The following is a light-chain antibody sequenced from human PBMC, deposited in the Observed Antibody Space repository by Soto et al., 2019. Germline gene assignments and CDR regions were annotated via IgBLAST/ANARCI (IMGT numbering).Light chain of an antibody. Sequence: QSALTQPASVSGSLGQPITISCTGTSRDVGTYDFVSWYQQSPGKAPKVIIYEASKRPSGVSNRFSGSKSGNTASLTISGLQAEDEADYYCSSYAGGTNYVFGTGTKLTVL. CDR2: EAS. V-gene: IGLV2-23*01. J-gene: IGLJ1*01. CDR3: SSYAGGTNYV. CDR1: SRDVGTYDF.